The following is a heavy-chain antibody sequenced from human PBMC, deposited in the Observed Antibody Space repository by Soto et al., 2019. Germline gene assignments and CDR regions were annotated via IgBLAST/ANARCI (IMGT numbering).Heavy chain of an antibody. J-gene: IGHJ4*02. CDR3: ARGGIGYNYGYDH. CDR2: IWYDGSNK. CDR1: GFTFTSYS. V-gene: IGHV3-33*01. Sequence: PEGSLRRSCAASGFTFTSYSIHWVRQAPGKGLEWVTLIWYDGSNKYYADSVKGRFTISRDNSKNTVYLQMNSLRAEDTGVYFCARGGIGYNYGYDHWGRGILVSVS. D-gene: IGHD5-12*01.